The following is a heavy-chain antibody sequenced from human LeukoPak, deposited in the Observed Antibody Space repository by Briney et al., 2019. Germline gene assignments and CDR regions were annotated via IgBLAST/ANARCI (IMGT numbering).Heavy chain of an antibody. CDR1: GFTFSSYA. D-gene: IGHD2-15*01. CDR2: IKQDGSEK. Sequence: GGSLRLSCAASGFTFSSYAMSWVRQAPGKGLEWVANIKQDGSEKYYVDSVRGRFTISRDNAKNSLYLQMNSLRAEDTAVYYCARDQSGGSYYYYYYYMDVWGKGTTVTVSS. J-gene: IGHJ6*03. V-gene: IGHV3-7*01. CDR3: ARDQSGGSYYYYYYYMDV.